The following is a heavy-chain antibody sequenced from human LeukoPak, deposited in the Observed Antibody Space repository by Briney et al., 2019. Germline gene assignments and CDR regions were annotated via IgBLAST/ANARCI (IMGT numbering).Heavy chain of an antibody. Sequence: ASVKVSCKASGYTFTGYYMHWVRQAPGQGLEWMGRIIPILGIANYAQKFQGRVTITADKSTSTAYMELSSLRSEDTAVYYCARDRDRLRGYYYGMDVWGQGTTVTVSS. D-gene: IGHD2-8*01. CDR2: IIPILGIA. CDR3: ARDRDRLRGYYYGMDV. V-gene: IGHV1-69*04. J-gene: IGHJ6*02. CDR1: GYTFTGYY.